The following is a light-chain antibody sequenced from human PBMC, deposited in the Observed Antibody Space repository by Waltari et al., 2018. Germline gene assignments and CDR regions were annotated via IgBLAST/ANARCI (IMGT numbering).Light chain of an antibody. CDR1: QRISSW. Sequence: DIQMTQPPSTLSASVGDRLTITCRSSQRISSWLAWSPQKPGKAPKPLIYDASSLESGVPSRVSGSGSGTEFTLTIRSLQPDDFATYYCQQYNSYWTFGQGTKVEIK. J-gene: IGKJ1*01. CDR2: DAS. V-gene: IGKV1-5*01. CDR3: QQYNSYWT.